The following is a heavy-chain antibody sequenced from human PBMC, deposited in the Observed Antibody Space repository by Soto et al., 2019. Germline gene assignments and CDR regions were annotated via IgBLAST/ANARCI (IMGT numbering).Heavy chain of an antibody. V-gene: IGHV4-4*07. CDR3: ARGPRGWAYVMDV. Sequence: QVQLQESGPGLVKPSETLSLTCTVSGGSISSYYWSWIRQPAGKGLAWIGRIYTSGSTNYNPSRKSRATMSVDTSKNPSSLKLSSVTAADTAVYYCARGPRGWAYVMDVWGQWTTVTVSS. CDR1: GGSISSYY. J-gene: IGHJ6*02. D-gene: IGHD6-19*01. CDR2: IYTSGST.